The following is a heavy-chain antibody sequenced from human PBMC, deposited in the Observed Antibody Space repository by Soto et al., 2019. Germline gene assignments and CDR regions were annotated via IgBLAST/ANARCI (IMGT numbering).Heavy chain of an antibody. CDR1: GFTFSIYA. Sequence: GGSLRLSCSASGFTFSIYAMHWVRQAPGKGLEYVSAISSNGGSTYYADSVKGRFTISRDNSKNTLYLQMSSLRAEDTAVYYCVKGLEWLPSNWFDPWGQGTLVTVSS. CDR2: ISSNGGST. V-gene: IGHV3-64D*06. J-gene: IGHJ5*02. D-gene: IGHD3-3*01. CDR3: VKGLEWLPSNWFDP.